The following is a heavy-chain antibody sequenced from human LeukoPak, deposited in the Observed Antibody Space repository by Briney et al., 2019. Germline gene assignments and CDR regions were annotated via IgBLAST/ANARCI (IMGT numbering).Heavy chain of an antibody. CDR1: GYTFTSYG. CDR3: ARVLGYCSGGSCYTFDY. CDR2: ISAYNGNT. D-gene: IGHD2-15*01. V-gene: IGHV1-18*01. J-gene: IGHJ4*02. Sequence: GASVKVSCKAAGYTFTSYGISWVRQAPGQGLEWMGWISAYNGNTNYARKLQGRVTMTTDTSTSTAYMELRSLRSDDTAVYYCARVLGYCSGGSCYTFDYWGQGTLVTVSS.